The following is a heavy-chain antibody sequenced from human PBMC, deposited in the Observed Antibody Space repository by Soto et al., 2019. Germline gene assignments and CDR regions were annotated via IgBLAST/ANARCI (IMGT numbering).Heavy chain of an antibody. V-gene: IGHV3-33*01. Sequence: PGGSLRLSCAASGFTFSSYGMHWVRQAPGKGLEWVAVIWYDGSNKYYADSVKGRFTISGDNSKNTLYLQMNSLRAEDTAVYYCAREVGATFAFDIWGQGTMVTVSS. CDR1: GFTFSSYG. J-gene: IGHJ3*02. CDR2: IWYDGSNK. D-gene: IGHD1-26*01. CDR3: AREVGATFAFDI.